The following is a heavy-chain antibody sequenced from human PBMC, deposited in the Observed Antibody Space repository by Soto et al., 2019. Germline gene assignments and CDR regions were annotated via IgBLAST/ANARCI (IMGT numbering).Heavy chain of an antibody. J-gene: IGHJ5*02. Sequence: SETLSLTCTVSGGSISSGGYYWSWIRQHPGKGLEWIGYIYYSGSTYYNPSLKGRVTISVDTSKNQFSLKLSSVTAADTAVYYCARGDIVVVPAAKSGFWFDPWGQGTLVTVSS. CDR2: IYYSGST. CDR3: ARGDIVVVPAAKSGFWFDP. D-gene: IGHD2-2*01. CDR1: GGSISSGGYY. V-gene: IGHV4-31*03.